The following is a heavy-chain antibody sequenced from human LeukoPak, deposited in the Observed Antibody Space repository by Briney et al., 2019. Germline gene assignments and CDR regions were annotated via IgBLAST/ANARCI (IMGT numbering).Heavy chain of an antibody. CDR3: ARETVAGTYYFDY. D-gene: IGHD6-19*01. Sequence: SETLSLTCAVYGGSFSGYHWSWIRQPPGKGLEWIGEINHSGSTNYNPSLKSRVTISVDTSKNQFSLKLSSVTAADTAVYYCARETVAGTYYFDYWGQGTLVTVSS. CDR2: INHSGST. V-gene: IGHV4-34*01. CDR1: GGSFSGYH. J-gene: IGHJ4*02.